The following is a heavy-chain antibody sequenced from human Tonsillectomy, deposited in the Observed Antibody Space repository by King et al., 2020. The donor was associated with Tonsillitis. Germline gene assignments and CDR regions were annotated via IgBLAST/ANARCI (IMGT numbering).Heavy chain of an antibody. CDR2: ISWNSGSI. CDR1: GFTFDDYA. CDR3: VKDMVSLYSDSSGYYFGDAFDI. V-gene: IGHV3-9*01. J-gene: IGHJ3*02. D-gene: IGHD3-22*01. Sequence: VQLVESGGGLVQPGRSLRLSCAASGFTFDDYAMHWVRQVPGKGLEWVSGISWNSGSIGYADSVKGRFTISRDNAKNSLHLQMNSLRTEDTALYYCVKDMVSLYSDSSGYYFGDAFDIWGQGTMVTVSS.